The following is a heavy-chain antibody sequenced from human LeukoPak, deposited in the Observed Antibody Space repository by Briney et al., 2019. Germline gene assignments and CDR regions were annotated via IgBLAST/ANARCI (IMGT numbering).Heavy chain of an antibody. CDR3: AKIPQRGYDFWSGYYKYFDY. V-gene: IGHV3-23*01. J-gene: IGHJ4*02. CDR1: GFTFSSYA. D-gene: IGHD3-3*01. CDR2: ISGSGGST. Sequence: GGPLRLSCAASGFTFSSYAMSWVRQAPGKGLEWVSAISGSGGSTYYADSVKGRFTISRDNSKNTLYLQMNSLRAEDTAVYYCAKIPQRGYDFWSGYYKYFDYWGQGTLVTVSS.